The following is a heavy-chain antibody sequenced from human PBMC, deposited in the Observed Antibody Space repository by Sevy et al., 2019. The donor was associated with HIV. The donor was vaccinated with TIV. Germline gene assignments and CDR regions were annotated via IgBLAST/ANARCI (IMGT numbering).Heavy chain of an antibody. CDR3: AGDWVGATDFNYYYYGMDV. J-gene: IGHJ6*02. Sequence: SETLSLTCTVSGGSISSYYWSWIRQPAGKGLEWIGRIYTSGSTNYNPSLKSRVTMSVDTSKNQFSLKLSSVTAADTAVYYCAGDWVGATDFNYYYYGMDVWGQGTTVTVSS. V-gene: IGHV4-4*07. CDR2: IYTSGST. CDR1: GGSISSYY. D-gene: IGHD1-26*01.